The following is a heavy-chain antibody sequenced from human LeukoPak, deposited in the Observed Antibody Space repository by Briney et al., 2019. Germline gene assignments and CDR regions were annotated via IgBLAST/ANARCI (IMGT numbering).Heavy chain of an antibody. D-gene: IGHD5-12*01. CDR3: ARGGIYSGYDTAFDY. CDR1: GGSISSYY. CDR2: ISYSGST. J-gene: IGHJ4*02. V-gene: IGHV4-59*01. Sequence: SETLSLTCTVSGGSISSYYWNWIRQPPGKGLEWIGYISYSGSTNNNPSLKSRVTISVDTSKSQFSLKLSSVTAADTAVYYCARGGIYSGYDTAFDYWGQGTLVTVSS.